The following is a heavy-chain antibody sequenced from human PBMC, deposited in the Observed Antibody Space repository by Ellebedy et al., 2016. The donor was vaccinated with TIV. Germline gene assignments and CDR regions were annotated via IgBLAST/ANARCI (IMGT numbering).Heavy chain of an antibody. J-gene: IGHJ4*02. CDR2: ISHDGSNT. Sequence: GESLKISCAASGFTFSYYSMHWVRQAPGKGLEWVAVISHDGSNTYHAESVKGRFAISRDDSKNTLYLQMNTLRTEDTAVYFCTRGSSSRGYFDTWGQGTLVTVAS. CDR1: GFTFSYYS. V-gene: IGHV3-30*09. D-gene: IGHD6-13*01. CDR3: TRGSSSRGYFDT.